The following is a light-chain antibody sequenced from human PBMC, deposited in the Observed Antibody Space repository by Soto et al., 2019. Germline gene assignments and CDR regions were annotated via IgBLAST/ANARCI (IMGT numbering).Light chain of an antibody. CDR2: DAS. J-gene: IGKJ1*01. CDR3: QQYNNWPPWT. CDR1: QSVSNN. Sequence: ILMTQSPATLSVSPGERATLSCRASQSVSNNLAWYQQKPGQAPRLLIYDASTRATGIPARFSGSGSGTEFTLTITGLQTEEFAVYYCQQYNNWPPWTFGQGTKVEIK. V-gene: IGKV3-15*01.